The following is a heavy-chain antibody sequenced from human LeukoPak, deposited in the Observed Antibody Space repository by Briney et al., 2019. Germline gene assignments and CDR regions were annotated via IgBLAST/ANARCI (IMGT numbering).Heavy chain of an antibody. Sequence: GGSLRLSCAASGFTFSSYNMNWVRQTPGKGLEWVSSISSSSSFIYYADSVKGRFTISRDNAKNSLYLQMNGLRAEDTAVYYCARDVLIAADGVIRLDDFDIWGQGTVVTVSS. D-gene: IGHD6-13*01. CDR2: ISSSSSFI. V-gene: IGHV3-21*01. J-gene: IGHJ3*02. CDR1: GFTFSSYN. CDR3: ARDVLIAADGVIRLDDFDI.